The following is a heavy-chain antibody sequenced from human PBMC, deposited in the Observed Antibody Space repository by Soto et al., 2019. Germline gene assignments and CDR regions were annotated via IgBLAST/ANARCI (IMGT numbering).Heavy chain of an antibody. Sequence: GESLKISCKGSGYSFTSYWIGWVRQMPGKGLEWMGIIYPGDSDTRYSPSFQGQVTISADKSISTAYLQWSSLKASDTAMYYCARLIGWPAFPTYYYYMDVWGKGTTVTVSS. V-gene: IGHV5-51*01. CDR3: ARLIGWPAFPTYYYYMDV. D-gene: IGHD3-3*02. CDR1: GYSFTSYW. J-gene: IGHJ6*03. CDR2: IYPGDSDT.